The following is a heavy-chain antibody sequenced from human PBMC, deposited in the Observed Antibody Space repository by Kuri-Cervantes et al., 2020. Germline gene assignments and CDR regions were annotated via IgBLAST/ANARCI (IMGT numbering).Heavy chain of an antibody. CDR1: GYTFTSYG. J-gene: IGHJ4*02. CDR3: AREYSYSWGPDAGY. V-gene: IGHV1-18*01. D-gene: IGHD5-18*01. CDR2: ISAYNGNT. Sequence: ASVKVSCKASGYTFTSYGISWVRQAPGQGLEWMGWISAYNGNTNYAQKHQGRVTMTTATSTSTAYMELSSLRSEDTAVYYCAREYSYSWGPDAGYWGQGILVTVSS.